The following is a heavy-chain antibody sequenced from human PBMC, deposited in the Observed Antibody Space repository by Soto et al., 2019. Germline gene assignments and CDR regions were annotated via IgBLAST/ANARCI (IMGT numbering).Heavy chain of an antibody. CDR1: GYTFISYT. Sequence: QVQLVQSGAEEKKPGASVKVSCKASGYTFISYTMHWVRQAPGQRLEWMGWINADNGNTKYSQKFQGRVTITRDTSASTTYMELSSLRSEDTAVYYCARGFSMILGVFDFWGQGTLVTVSS. D-gene: IGHD3-22*01. CDR3: ARGFSMILGVFDF. CDR2: INADNGNT. J-gene: IGHJ4*02. V-gene: IGHV1-3*05.